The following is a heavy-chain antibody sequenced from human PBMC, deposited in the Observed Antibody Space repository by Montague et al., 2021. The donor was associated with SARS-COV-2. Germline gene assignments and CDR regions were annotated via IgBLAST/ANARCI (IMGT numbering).Heavy chain of an antibody. Sequence: SLRLSCAASGFTFSVYGMSWVRQAPGKGLEWVSGISYGGGSKYYADSVKGRFTIARDNSKNTLYLQMNSLRAADTAVYYCARDIAVAGLFDYWGQGTLVTVSS. CDR2: ISYGGGSK. CDR1: GFTFSVYG. CDR3: ARDIAVAGLFDY. J-gene: IGHJ4*02. D-gene: IGHD6-19*01. V-gene: IGHV3-23*01.